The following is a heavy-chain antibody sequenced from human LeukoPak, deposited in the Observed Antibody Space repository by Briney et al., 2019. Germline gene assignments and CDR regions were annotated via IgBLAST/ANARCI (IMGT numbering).Heavy chain of an antibody. J-gene: IGHJ3*02. CDR1: GASVSSYY. D-gene: IGHD6-19*01. CDR3: ARSRYGSAWYGFDI. CDR2: ISYSGST. Sequence: PSETLSLTCSVSGASVSSYYWSWIRQPPGKGLEWIVYISYSGSTNYKSSIKSRVTISVDTSKNQFSLRLSSVTAADTAVYYCARSRYGSAWYGFDIWGQGTMVTVSS. V-gene: IGHV4-59*08.